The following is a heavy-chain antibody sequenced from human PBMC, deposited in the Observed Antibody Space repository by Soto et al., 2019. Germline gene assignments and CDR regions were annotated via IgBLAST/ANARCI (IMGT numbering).Heavy chain of an antibody. J-gene: IGHJ4*02. CDR1: GFMFGSYW. V-gene: IGHV3-7*03. CDR3: ARVRATDYEIDY. D-gene: IGHD4-17*01. CDR2: IKRDGSEK. Sequence: GGSLRLSCTASGFMFGSYWMTWVRHVPGKGLQWVANIKRDGSEKYYVDFVKGRFTIARDNADNSVFLDMNNLRVDDTATYYCARVRATDYEIDYWGQGALVTVSS.